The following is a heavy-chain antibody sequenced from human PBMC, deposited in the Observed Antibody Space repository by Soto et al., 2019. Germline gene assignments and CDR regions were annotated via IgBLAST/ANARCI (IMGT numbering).Heavy chain of an antibody. D-gene: IGHD5-12*01. CDR3: ARDMRMATTDHYYYGMDV. CDR2: IIPIFGTA. J-gene: IGHJ6*02. Sequence: GASVKVSCKASGGTFSSYAISWVRQAPGQGLEWMGGIIPIFGTANYAQKFQGRVTITADKSTSTAYMELSSLRSEDTAVYYCARDMRMATTDHYYYGMDVWGQGTTVTVSS. CDR1: GGTFSSYA. V-gene: IGHV1-69*06.